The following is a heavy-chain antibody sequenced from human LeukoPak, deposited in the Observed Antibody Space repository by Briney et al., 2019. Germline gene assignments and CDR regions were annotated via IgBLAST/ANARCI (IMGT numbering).Heavy chain of an antibody. CDR2: INHSGRT. CDR1: GGSFSTFY. V-gene: IGHV4-34*01. Sequence: PSETLSLTCAAYGGSFSTFYWSWIRQPPGKGLDWIGEINHSGRTNYNPSLKSRITISVDTSKNQFSLKLSSVTAADTALYYCARHRGGYDDRIDYWGQGTLVTVSS. D-gene: IGHD5-12*01. J-gene: IGHJ4*02. CDR3: ARHRGGYDDRIDY.